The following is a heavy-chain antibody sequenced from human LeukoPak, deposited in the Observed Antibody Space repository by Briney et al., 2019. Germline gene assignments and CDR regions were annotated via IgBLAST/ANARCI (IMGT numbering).Heavy chain of an antibody. CDR3: AVTAMVTLGGDAFDI. CDR1: GFTFSSYA. V-gene: IGHV3-23*01. Sequence: PGGSLRLSCAASGFTFSSYAMSWVRQAPGKGLEWVSAISGSGGSTYYAGSVKGRFTISRDNSKNTLYLQMNSLRAEDTAVYYCAVTAMVTLGGDAFDIWGQGTMVTVSS. CDR2: ISGSGGST. D-gene: IGHD5-18*01. J-gene: IGHJ3*02.